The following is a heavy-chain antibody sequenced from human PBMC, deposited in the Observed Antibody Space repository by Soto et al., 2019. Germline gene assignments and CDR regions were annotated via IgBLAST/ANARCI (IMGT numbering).Heavy chain of an antibody. D-gene: IGHD3-10*01. CDR3: ATGWFGPDV. J-gene: IGHJ6*03. CDR1: EFTFSGRS. Sequence: EVQLVESGGGLVQPGGSLRLSCAASEFTFSGRSVHWVRQAPGKGLVWVSGIDKVGTDSTYADSVKGRFTSSRDNAKNTVDLQMTRLRVEDTAVYYNATGWFGPDVWGKGTTVTVSS. V-gene: IGHV3-74*01. CDR2: IDKVGTDS.